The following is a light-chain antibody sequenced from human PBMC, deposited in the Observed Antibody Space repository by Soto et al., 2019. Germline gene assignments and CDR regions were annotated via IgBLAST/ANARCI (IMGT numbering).Light chain of an antibody. Sequence: QPVLTQSTSASASLGASVNLTCTLSSGHSNYAIAWHQQQPEKGPRYFMNVNRDGSHTKGDGIPDRFSGSSSGADRYLTISSLQSEDEAGYYCQTWGTGIPVFGGGTKLTVL. CDR1: SGHSNYA. J-gene: IGLJ3*02. V-gene: IGLV4-69*02. CDR2: VNRDGSH. CDR3: QTWGTGIPV.